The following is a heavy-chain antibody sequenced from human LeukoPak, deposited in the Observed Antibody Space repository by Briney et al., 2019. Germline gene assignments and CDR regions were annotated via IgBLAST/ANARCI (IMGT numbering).Heavy chain of an antibody. Sequence: PSETLSLTCTVSGGSISSSSYYWGWIRQPPGKGLEWIGSIYYSGSTYYNPSLKSRVAISVGTSKNQFSLKLSSVTAADTAVYYCATYSYSSSWYGHDYWGQGTLVTVSS. D-gene: IGHD6-13*01. V-gene: IGHV4-39*01. CDR2: IYYSGST. J-gene: IGHJ4*02. CDR1: GGSISSSSYY. CDR3: ATYSYSSSWYGHDY.